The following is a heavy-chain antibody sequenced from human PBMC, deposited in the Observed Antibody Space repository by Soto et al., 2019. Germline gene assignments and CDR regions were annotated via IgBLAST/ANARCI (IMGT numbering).Heavy chain of an antibody. J-gene: IGHJ4*02. CDR2: ISYDGSNK. V-gene: IGHV3-30*18. CDR3: AKDDYGHYVFDY. D-gene: IGHD4-17*01. CDR1: GFTFSSYG. Sequence: PGGSLRLSCAASGFTFSSYGMHWVRQAPGKGLEWVAVISYDGSNKYYADSVKGRFTISRDNSKNTLYLQMNSLRAEDTAVYYCAKDDYGHYVFDYWGQGTLVTVSS.